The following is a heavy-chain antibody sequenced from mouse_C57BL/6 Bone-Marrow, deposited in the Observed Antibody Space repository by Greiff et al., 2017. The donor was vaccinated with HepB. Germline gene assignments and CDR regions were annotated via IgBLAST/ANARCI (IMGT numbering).Heavy chain of an antibody. CDR1: GYTFTSYW. D-gene: IGHD1-1*01. J-gene: IGHJ2*01. CDR2: IDPSDSET. CDR3: SVYYYGSNDY. Sequence: VQLQQSGAELVRPGSSVKLSCKASGYTFTSYWMHWVKQRPIQGLEWIGNIDPSDSETHYNQKFKDKATLTVDKSSSTAYMQLSSLTSEDSAVYYCSVYYYGSNDYWGQGTTLTVSS. V-gene: IGHV1-52*01.